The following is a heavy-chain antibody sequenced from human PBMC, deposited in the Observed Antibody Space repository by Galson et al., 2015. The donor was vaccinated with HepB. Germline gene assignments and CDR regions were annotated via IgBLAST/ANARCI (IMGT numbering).Heavy chain of an antibody. Sequence: SLRLSCAASGFTFSSYAMTWVRQAPGKGLEWVSTISGSGGSTYYADSVKGRFTISRDNSKNTLYLQMNSLRGEDMALYYCAKGRVAAGKTAFDYWGQGNLVTVSS. V-gene: IGHV3-23*01. CDR3: AKGRVAAGKTAFDY. J-gene: IGHJ4*02. D-gene: IGHD1/OR15-1a*01. CDR1: GFTFSSYA. CDR2: ISGSGGST.